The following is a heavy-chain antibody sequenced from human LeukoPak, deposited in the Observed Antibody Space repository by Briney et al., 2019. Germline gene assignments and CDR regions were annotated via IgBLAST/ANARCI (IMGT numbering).Heavy chain of an antibody. J-gene: IGHJ4*02. CDR2: IYYSGTT. CDR1: GGSISSDY. D-gene: IGHD3-10*01. CDR3: ARHQLRGFLDDN. V-gene: IGHV4-59*08. Sequence: SETLSLTCTVSGGSISSDYWSWIRQPPGKGLEWIGCIYYSGTTNYNPSLQSRVSISIDTSKKQFSLKLTSVTAADMAVYYCARHQLRGFLDDNWGQGTLVTVSS.